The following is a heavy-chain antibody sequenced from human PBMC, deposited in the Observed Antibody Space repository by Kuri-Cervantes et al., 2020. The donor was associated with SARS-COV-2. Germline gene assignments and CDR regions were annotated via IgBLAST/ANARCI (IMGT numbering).Heavy chain of an antibody. J-gene: IGHJ1*01. CDR3: ASRYCSSTSCREYFQH. CDR2: INPNSGGT. D-gene: IGHD2-2*01. CDR1: GYTFTGYY. V-gene: IGHV1-2*02. Sequence: ASVKVSCKASGYTFTGYYMHWVRQAPGQGLEWMGWINPNSGGTNYAQKFQGRVTMTRDTSISTAYMELSRLRSDDTAVYYCASRYCSSTSCREYFQHWGQGTLVTVSS.